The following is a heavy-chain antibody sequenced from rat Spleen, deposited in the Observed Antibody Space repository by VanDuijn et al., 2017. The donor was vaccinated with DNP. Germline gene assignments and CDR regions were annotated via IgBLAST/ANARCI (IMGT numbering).Heavy chain of an antibody. CDR2: IIYDGTRT. Sequence: EVQLVESGGGLVQPGRSLKLSCAASGFTFSDFNMAWVRQDPKRGLEWVATIIYDGTRTYYRDSVKGRFTISRDNAKSTLYLQMDSLRSGDTATYYCGKRFNNYDYVMDVWGQGTSVTVSS. V-gene: IGHV5-7*01. CDR3: GKRFNNYDYVMDV. CDR1: GFTFSDFN. J-gene: IGHJ4*01. D-gene: IGHD1-10*01.